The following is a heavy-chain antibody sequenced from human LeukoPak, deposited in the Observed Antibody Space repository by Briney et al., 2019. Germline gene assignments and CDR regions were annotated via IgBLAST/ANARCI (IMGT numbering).Heavy chain of an antibody. V-gene: IGHV3-9*01. CDR2: ISWNSGSI. Sequence: PGGSLRLSCAASGCTFEDYAMHWVRQAPGKGLEWVSGISWNSGSIGYADSVKGRFTISRDNAKNSLSLQMNSLRAEDTALYYCARDIGAYGNGGFDYWGQGTLVTVSS. CDR3: ARDIGAYGNGGFDY. J-gene: IGHJ4*02. D-gene: IGHD3-3*01. CDR1: GCTFEDYA.